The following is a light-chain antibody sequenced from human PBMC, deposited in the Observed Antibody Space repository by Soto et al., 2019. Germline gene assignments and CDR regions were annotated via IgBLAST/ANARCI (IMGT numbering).Light chain of an antibody. CDR2: DAS. CDR3: QQYNGYPWT. J-gene: IGKJ1*01. CDR1: QSISSW. V-gene: IGKV1-5*01. Sequence: DIQMTQSPSTLSASVGDRVTITCRASQSISSWLAWYQQKPGKAPKLLIYDASSLESGVPSRFSGSGSGTEFTLTISSLQPDDFATYYCQQYNGYPWTFGQGTKVEIK.